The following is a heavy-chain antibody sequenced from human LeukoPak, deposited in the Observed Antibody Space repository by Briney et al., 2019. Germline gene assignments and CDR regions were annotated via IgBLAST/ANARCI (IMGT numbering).Heavy chain of an antibody. V-gene: IGHV4-61*02. CDR1: GGSISSGSNY. CDR2: IYTSGST. Sequence: SETLCLTCTVSGGSISSGSNYWSWIRQPAGKGLEWIGRIYTSGSTNYNPSLKSRVTISVDAYKNQFSLKLSSVTVADTAVYYCARGNGYYFDYWGQGTLVTVSS. J-gene: IGHJ4*02. CDR3: ARGNGYYFDY.